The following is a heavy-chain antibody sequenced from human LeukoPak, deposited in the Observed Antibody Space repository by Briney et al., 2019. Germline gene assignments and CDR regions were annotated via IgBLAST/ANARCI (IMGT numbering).Heavy chain of an antibody. CDR3: ARETTGAFDI. D-gene: IGHD4-17*01. Sequence: SQTLSLTCAVSGGSISSGGYSWSWVRQPPGKGLEWIGYIYHSGSTYYNPSLKSRVTISVDRSKNQFSLKLSSVTAADTAVYYCARETTGAFDIWGQGTMVTVSS. J-gene: IGHJ3*02. CDR1: GGSISSGGYS. V-gene: IGHV4-30-2*01. CDR2: IYHSGST.